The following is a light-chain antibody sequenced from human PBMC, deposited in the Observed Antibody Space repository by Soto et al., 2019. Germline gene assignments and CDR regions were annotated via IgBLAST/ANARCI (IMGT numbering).Light chain of an antibody. CDR2: GAS. CDR1: QSVSSN. CDR3: QQYNNWPIT. Sequence: EIVMTQSPATLSMSPGERGTLSCRASQSVSSNLAWYQQKPGQAPRRLIYGASTRATGIPARFSGSGSGTEFTLTISRLQSEDFAVYYCQQYNNWPITFGPGTKVDIK. J-gene: IGKJ3*01. V-gene: IGKV3-15*01.